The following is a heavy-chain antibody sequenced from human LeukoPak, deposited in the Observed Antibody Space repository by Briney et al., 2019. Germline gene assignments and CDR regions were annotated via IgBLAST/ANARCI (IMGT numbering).Heavy chain of an antibody. CDR1: GFTVSGNY. J-gene: IGHJ4*02. Sequence: GGSLRLSCAASGFTVSGNYMSWDRQSPGKGRQWVSTNYKDGNTFYADAGRGRFTLARDNSKNTLYLQMTSLRVEDTAIYYCARESVTSGWYLDWGQGTLVTVSS. CDR2: NYKDGNT. V-gene: IGHV3-53*01. D-gene: IGHD6-19*01. CDR3: ARESVTSGWYLD.